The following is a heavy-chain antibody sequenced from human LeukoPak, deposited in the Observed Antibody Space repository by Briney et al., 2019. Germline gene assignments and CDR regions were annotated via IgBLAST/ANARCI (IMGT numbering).Heavy chain of an antibody. D-gene: IGHD3-10*01. CDR3: ARDQKWFGKPYYYSAMDV. Sequence: GASVKVSCKASGYTFTSYAMHWVRQAPGQRLEWMGWINAGNGDTKYSQQFQGRVTITRDTSASTAYMELSSLRSEDTAVYYCARDQKWFGKPYYYSAMDVWGQGTTVTVSS. CDR1: GYTFTSYA. V-gene: IGHV1-3*01. CDR2: INAGNGDT. J-gene: IGHJ6*02.